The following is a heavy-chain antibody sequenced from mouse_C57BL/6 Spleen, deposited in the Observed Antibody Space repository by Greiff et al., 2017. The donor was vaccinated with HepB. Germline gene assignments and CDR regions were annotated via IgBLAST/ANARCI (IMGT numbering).Heavy chain of an antibody. Sequence: EVQVVESGEGLVKPGGSLKLSCAASGFTFSSYAMSWVRQTPEKRLEWVAYISSGGDYIYYADTVKGRFTISRDNARNTLYLQMSSLKSEDTAMYYCTRDGSSQFAYWGQGTLVTVSA. J-gene: IGHJ3*01. CDR2: ISSGGDYI. D-gene: IGHD1-1*01. CDR1: GFTFSSYA. V-gene: IGHV5-9-1*02. CDR3: TRDGSSQFAY.